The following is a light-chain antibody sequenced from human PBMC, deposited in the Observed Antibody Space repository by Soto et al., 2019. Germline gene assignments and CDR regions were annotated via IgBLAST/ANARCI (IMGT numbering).Light chain of an antibody. Sequence: DLQMNQSPSSLSASVGDRATIXXRASQSSSSYLHGYQQKPGTAPKVXSDAASSLQRVGPSMFSGRGAVTDFTLTSSSLQPADFATYYCPHSYRTPLTFGPGTRLEIK. CDR3: PHSYRTPLT. J-gene: IGKJ5*01. CDR1: QSSSSY. V-gene: IGKV1-39*01. CDR2: AAS.